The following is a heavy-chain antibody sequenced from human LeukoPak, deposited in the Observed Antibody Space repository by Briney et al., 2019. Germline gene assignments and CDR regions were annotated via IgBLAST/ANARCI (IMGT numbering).Heavy chain of an antibody. CDR1: GFTFSSYA. J-gene: IGHJ4*02. CDR2: ISSNGGST. D-gene: IGHD3-10*01. CDR3: ARGRWTDVARGSYYFDY. V-gene: IGHV3-64*04. Sequence: PGGSLRLSYSASGFTFSSYAMHWVRQAPGKGLEYVSAISSNGGSTYYADSVKGRFTISRDTSATTAYMELSSLTSEDTAMYYCARGRWTDVARGSYYFDYWGQGTLISVSS.